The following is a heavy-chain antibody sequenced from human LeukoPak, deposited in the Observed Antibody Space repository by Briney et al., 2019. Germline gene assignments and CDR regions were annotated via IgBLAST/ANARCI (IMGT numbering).Heavy chain of an antibody. CDR1: GGSISSGSYY. Sequence: SETLSLTCTVSGGSISSGSYYWSWVRQPAGKGLEWIGRIYTSGSTNYNPSLKSRVTISVDTSKNQFSLKLSSVTAADTAVYYCARGRYFDYWGQGTLVTVSS. CDR3: ARGRYFDY. J-gene: IGHJ4*02. V-gene: IGHV4-61*02. CDR2: IYTSGST.